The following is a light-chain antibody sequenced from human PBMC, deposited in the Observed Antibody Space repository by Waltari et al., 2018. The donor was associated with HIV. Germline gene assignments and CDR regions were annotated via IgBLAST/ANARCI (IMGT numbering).Light chain of an antibody. CDR2: DVS. V-gene: IGLV2-11*01. Sequence: QSALTQPRSLSGSPGQSVPISCTGTTSTVGGYNYVSWYQQHPGKATKRMIYDVSKRPSGVPDRFSGSKSGNTASLTISGLQAEDEADYYCCSYAGSYSYVFGTGTKVTVL. CDR1: TSTVGGYNY. J-gene: IGLJ1*01. CDR3: CSYAGSYSYV.